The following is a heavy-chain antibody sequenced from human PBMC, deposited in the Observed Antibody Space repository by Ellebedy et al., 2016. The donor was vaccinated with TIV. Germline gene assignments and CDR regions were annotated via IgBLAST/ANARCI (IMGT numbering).Heavy chain of an antibody. CDR1: GFSLTGSD. J-gene: IGHJ2*01. CDR2: SGSAGDT. D-gene: IGHD3-10*01. Sequence: GESLKISCAASGFSLTGSDLHWVRRPAGKGLEWVSASGSAGDTYYPDSVRGRFTISRESAKTSFYLQMNSLTAGDTAVYYCARGGPGGDNWFIGLWGRGTRVTVSS. CDR3: ARGGPGGDNWFIGL. V-gene: IGHV3-13*01.